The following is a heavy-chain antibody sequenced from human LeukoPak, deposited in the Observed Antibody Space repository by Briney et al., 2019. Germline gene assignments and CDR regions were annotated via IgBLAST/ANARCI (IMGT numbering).Heavy chain of an antibody. Sequence: GGSLRLSCAASGFTFSTYAMHWVRQAPGKGLERVAVTSFDGSTKYYADSVKGRFTVSRDNSKNTLLLQMNSLRAEDTAVYYCARGSSTNCYGGNCFYYYMAVWGKGTTVTVSS. D-gene: IGHD2-2*01. CDR2: TSFDGSTK. J-gene: IGHJ6*03. V-gene: IGHV3-30*04. CDR1: GFTFSTYA. CDR3: ARGSSTNCYGGNCFYYYMAV.